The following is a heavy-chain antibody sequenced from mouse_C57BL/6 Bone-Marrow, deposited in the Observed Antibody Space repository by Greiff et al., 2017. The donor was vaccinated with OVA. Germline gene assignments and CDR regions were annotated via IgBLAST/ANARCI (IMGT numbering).Heavy chain of an antibody. J-gene: IGHJ2*01. V-gene: IGHV5S21*01. Sequence: EVQLVESGEGLVKPGGSLKLSCAASGFTFSSYAMSWVRQTPEKRLEWVAYISSGGDYIYYADTVKGRFTISRDNARNTLYLQMSSLESEDTTIDYCARGTHYYGSSYPEDWGQGTTLTVSS. D-gene: IGHD1-1*01. CDR2: ISSGGDYI. CDR3: ARGTHYYGSSYPED. CDR1: GFTFSSYA.